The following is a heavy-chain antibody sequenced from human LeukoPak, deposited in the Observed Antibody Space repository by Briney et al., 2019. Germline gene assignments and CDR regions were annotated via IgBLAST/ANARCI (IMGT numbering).Heavy chain of an antibody. J-gene: IGHJ4*02. CDR1: GGSISSYY. D-gene: IGHD2-21*02. Sequence: PSETLSLTCTVSGGSISSYYWSWIRQPPGKGLEWIGYTYYSGSTNYNPSLKSRVTISVDTSKNQFSLKLSSVTAADTAVYYCARGEAYCGGDCYPYYFDYWGQGTLVTVSS. CDR3: ARGEAYCGGDCYPYYFDY. V-gene: IGHV4-59*01. CDR2: TYYSGST.